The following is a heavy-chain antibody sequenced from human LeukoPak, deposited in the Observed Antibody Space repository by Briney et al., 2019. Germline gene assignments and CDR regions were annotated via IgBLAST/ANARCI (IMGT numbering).Heavy chain of an antibody. CDR2: VSGSGGST. J-gene: IGHJ4*02. V-gene: IGHV3-23*01. CDR1: GFTFSSYA. CDR3: AKDRVAARAGYFDD. D-gene: IGHD2-15*01. Sequence: GGSLRLSCAASGFTFSSYAMSWVRQAPGKGLEWDSVVSGSGGSTYYADSVKGRFTISRDNSKNTLYLQMNSLRAEDTAVYYCAKDRVAARAGYFDDWGQGTLVTVSS.